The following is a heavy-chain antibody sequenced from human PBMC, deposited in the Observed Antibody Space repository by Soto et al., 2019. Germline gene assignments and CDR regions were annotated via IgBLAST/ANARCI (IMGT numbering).Heavy chain of an antibody. CDR1: GGSISSYY. CDR3: ARQGSYSSSPDYYYYYYMDV. Sequence: SETLSLTCTVSGGSISSYYWSWIRQPPGKGLEWIGYIYYSGSTNYNPSLKSRVTISVDTSKNQFSLKLSSVTAADTAVYYCARQGSYSSSPDYYYYYYMDVWGKGTTVTVSS. J-gene: IGHJ6*03. D-gene: IGHD6-6*01. V-gene: IGHV4-59*08. CDR2: IYYSGST.